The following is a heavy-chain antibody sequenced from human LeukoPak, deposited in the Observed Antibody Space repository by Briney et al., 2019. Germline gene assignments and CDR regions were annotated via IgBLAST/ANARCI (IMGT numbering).Heavy chain of an antibody. CDR3: ARGNIATRRGENWFDP. J-gene: IGHJ5*02. V-gene: IGHV1-2*02. CDR2: INSDSGVT. D-gene: IGHD6-6*01. CDR1: GCTFTGDF. Sequence: ASVKVSCKASGCTFTGDFIHWVRQAPEQGLEWMGWINSDSGVTNYARKFQGRATMTRDTSISTAYMELSSLRSDDTAMFYCARGNIATRRGENWFDPWGQGTLVTVSS.